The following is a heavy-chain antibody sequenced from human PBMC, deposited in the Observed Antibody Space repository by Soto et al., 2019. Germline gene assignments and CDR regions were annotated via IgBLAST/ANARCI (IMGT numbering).Heavy chain of an antibody. CDR2: IYYSGST. CDR3: AKHTDFGSGSSWLGSDNMDTDAFDI. J-gene: IGHJ3*02. D-gene: IGHD3-10*01. V-gene: IGHV4-39*01. CDR1: GGSISSSGYY. Sequence: ETLSLTCAVSGGSISSSGYYWGWIRQPPGKGLEWIGYIYYSGSTYYNPSLKSRVTISVDTSKNQFSLKLTSVTAADTAVYYCAKHTDFGSGSSWLGSDNMDTDAFDIWGQGTMVTVSS.